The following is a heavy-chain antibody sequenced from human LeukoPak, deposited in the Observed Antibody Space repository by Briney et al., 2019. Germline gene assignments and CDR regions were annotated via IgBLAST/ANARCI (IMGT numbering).Heavy chain of an antibody. CDR1: GFTFSSYA. D-gene: IGHD6-6*01. J-gene: IGHJ4*02. V-gene: IGHV3-30-3*01. Sequence: PGGSLRLSCAASGFTFSSYAMHWVRQAPGKGLEWVAVISYDGSNKYYADSVKGRFTISRDNSKNTLYLQMNSLRAEDTAVYYCARGSSSYSSSSYYWGQGTLVTVSS. CDR2: ISYDGSNK. CDR3: ARGSSSYSSSSYY.